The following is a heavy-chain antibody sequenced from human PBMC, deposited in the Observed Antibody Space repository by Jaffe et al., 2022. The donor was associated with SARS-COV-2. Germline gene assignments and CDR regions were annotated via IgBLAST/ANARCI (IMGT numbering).Heavy chain of an antibody. CDR3: ARDRNTAMMQGGIDAFDI. CDR1: GYTFTGYY. Sequence: QVQLVQSGAEVKKPGASVKVSCKASGYTFTGYYMHWVRQAPGQGLEWMGRINPNSGGTNYAQKFQGRVTMTRDTSISTAYMELSRLRSDDTAVYYCARDRNTAMMQGGIDAFDIWGQGTMVTVSS. J-gene: IGHJ3*02. CDR2: INPNSGGT. D-gene: IGHD5-18*01. V-gene: IGHV1-2*06.